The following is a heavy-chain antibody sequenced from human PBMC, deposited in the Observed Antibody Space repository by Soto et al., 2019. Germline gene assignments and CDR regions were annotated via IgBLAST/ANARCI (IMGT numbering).Heavy chain of an antibody. CDR3: AISLSSSSWYFSYYYYYMDV. V-gene: IGHV1-8*01. CDR1: GYTFTSYD. Sequence: ASVKVSCKASGYTFTSYDINWVRQATGQGLERMGWMNPNSGNTGYAQKFQGRVTMTRNTSISTAYMELSSLRSEDTAVYYCAISLSSSSWYFSYYYYYMDVWGKGTTVTVSS. J-gene: IGHJ6*03. CDR2: MNPNSGNT. D-gene: IGHD6-13*01.